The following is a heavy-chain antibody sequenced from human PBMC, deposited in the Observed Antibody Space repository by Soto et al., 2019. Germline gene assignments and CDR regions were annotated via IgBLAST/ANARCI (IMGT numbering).Heavy chain of an antibody. D-gene: IGHD1-1*01. V-gene: IGHV1-18*01. Sequence: QVHLVQSGAEVKKPGASVKVSCKGSGYAFTTYGITWVRQAPGQGLEWMGWISAHNGNTNYAQKLQGRVTVTRDTSTSTAYMELRILRSDDTAVYYCSRGRYGDYWGQGALVTVSS. J-gene: IGHJ4*02. CDR2: ISAHNGNT. CDR3: SRGRYGDY. CDR1: GYAFTTYG.